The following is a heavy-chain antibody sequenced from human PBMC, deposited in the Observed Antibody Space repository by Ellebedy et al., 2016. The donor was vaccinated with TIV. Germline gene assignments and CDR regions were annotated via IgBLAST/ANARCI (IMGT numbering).Heavy chain of an antibody. CDR1: GVTFSSYS. J-gene: IGHJ4*02. CDR2: ISGSGGST. CDR3: AKPDSSGYYYGFDY. V-gene: IGHV3-23*01. D-gene: IGHD3-22*01. Sequence: GESLKISXAASGVTFSSYSMNWVRQAPGKGLEWVSAISGSGGSTYYADSVKGRFTISRDNSKNTLYLQMNSLRAEDTAVYYCAKPDSSGYYYGFDYWGQGTLVTVSS.